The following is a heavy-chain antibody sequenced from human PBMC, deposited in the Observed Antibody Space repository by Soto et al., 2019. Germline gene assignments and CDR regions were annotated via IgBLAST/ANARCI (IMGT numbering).Heavy chain of an antibody. Sequence: PGESLKISCKGSGYSFTSYWISWVRQMPGKGLEWMGRIDPSDSYTNYSPSFQGHVTISADKSISTAYLQWSSLKASDTAMYYCAGATGRGIYYYYGMDVWGQGTTVTVSS. CDR3: AGATGRGIYYYYGMDV. J-gene: IGHJ6*02. V-gene: IGHV5-10-1*01. CDR1: GYSFTSYW. CDR2: IDPSDSYT.